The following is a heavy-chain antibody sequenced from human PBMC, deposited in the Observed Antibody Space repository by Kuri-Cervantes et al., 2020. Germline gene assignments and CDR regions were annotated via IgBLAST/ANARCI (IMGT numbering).Heavy chain of an antibody. Sequence: SCAVSGGSTSSSNWWSWVRQPPGKGLEWIGEIYHSGSTNYNPSLKSRVTISVDTSKNQFSLKLSSVTAADTAVYYCATTEGGYSYGYNVWGQGTTVTVSS. CDR3: ATTEGGYSYGYNV. D-gene: IGHD5-18*01. V-gene: IGHV4-4*02. J-gene: IGHJ6*02. CDR2: IYHSGST. CDR1: GGSTSSSNW.